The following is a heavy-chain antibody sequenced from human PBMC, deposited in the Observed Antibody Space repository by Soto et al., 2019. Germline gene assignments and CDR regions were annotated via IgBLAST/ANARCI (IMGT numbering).Heavy chain of an antibody. CDR1: GGCVSGVSNY. V-gene: IGHV4-61*01. D-gene: IGHD6-19*01. CDR2: IYYSGST. J-gene: IGHJ6*02. CDR3: SRDTSRGWTYYYYYGMDV. Sequence: SQTLSLTCTVSGGCVSGVSNYRRWIRQPQGQELERIGYIYYSGSTNYNPSIQSRVTVPVDTSKHQFSLKLSSVTASDTAVYYCSRDTSRGWTYYYYYGMDVWGQGTRVTVPS.